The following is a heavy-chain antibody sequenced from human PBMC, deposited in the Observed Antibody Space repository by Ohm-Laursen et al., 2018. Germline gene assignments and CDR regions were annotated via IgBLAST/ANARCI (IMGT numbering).Heavy chain of an antibody. CDR3: ASALLWSGYGNWFDP. Sequence: TLSLTCAVYGGSFSGYYWNWIRQPPGKGLEWIGCIYYSGSTNYNPSLKNRVTISIDTSKNQFSLKLSSVTAADTAVYYCASALLWSGYGNWFDPWGQGTLVTVSS. CDR2: IYYSGST. D-gene: IGHD3-3*01. J-gene: IGHJ5*02. V-gene: IGHV4-59*01. CDR1: GGSFSGYY.